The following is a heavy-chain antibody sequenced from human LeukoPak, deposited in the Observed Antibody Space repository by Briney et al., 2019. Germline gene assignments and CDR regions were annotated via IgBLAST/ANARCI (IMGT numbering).Heavy chain of an antibody. V-gene: IGHV3-23*01. CDR3: AKDGLDLGYCSGGSCYRGGYYYYGMDV. CDR1: GFTFSSYA. J-gene: IGHJ6*02. D-gene: IGHD2-15*01. CDR2: ISGSGGST. Sequence: PGGSLRLSCAASGFTFSSYAMSWVRQAPGRGLEWVSAISGSGGSTYYADSVKGRFTISRDNSKNTLYLQMNSLRAEDTGVYYCAKDGLDLGYCSGGSCYRGGYYYYGMDVWGQGTTVTVSS.